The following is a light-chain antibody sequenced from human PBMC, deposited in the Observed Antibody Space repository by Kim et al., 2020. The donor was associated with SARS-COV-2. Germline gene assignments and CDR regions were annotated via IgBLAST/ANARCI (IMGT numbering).Light chain of an antibody. V-gene: IGLV1-40*01. CDR2: SND. CDR1: GANIDAGSD. CDR3: QSYDNGLGGSRV. Sequence: TISFTGTGANIDAGSDVHGSQQLPGTATAPHLYSNDNRPSGVPDRFSASKSGTSASLAITGLQAEDEADYYCQSYDNGLGGSRVFGGGTQLTVL. J-gene: IGLJ2*01.